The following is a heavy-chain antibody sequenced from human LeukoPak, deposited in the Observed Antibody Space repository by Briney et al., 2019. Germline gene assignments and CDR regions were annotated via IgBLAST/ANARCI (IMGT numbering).Heavy chain of an antibody. CDR1: GFTYSNHW. Sequence: GGSLRLSCAASGFTYSNHWMSWVRQAPGKGLEWVANIKQDGRERYYVDSVKGRFTISRDNAKNSMYLQMNSLRADDTAVYYCARDAYIDRYFDYWGQGTLVTVSS. CDR2: IKQDGRER. J-gene: IGHJ4*02. V-gene: IGHV3-7*01. CDR3: ARDAYIDRYFDY. D-gene: IGHD3-22*01.